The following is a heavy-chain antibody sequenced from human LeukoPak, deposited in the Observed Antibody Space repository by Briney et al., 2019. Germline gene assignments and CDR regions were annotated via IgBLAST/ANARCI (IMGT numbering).Heavy chain of an antibody. CDR1: GGSISSSHYY. CDR2: IYYRGST. CDR3: ARHYLSDGILSTFDP. D-gene: IGHD2-2*01. V-gene: IGHV4-39*01. J-gene: IGHJ5*02. Sequence: SETLSLTCTVYGGSISSSHYYWGWIRQPPGKGLEWIGTIYYRGSTYSNPSINSRVTISLDTSKNQFSLRLRSVTAADTALYYCARHYLSDGILSTFDPWGQGTLVTVSS.